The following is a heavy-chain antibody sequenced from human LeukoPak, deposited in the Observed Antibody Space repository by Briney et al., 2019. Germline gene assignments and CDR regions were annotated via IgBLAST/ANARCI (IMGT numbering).Heavy chain of an antibody. D-gene: IGHD2-2*01. Sequence: GGSLRLSCAASGFTFSSYAMSWVRQASGKGLEWVSAISGSGGSTYYADSVKGRFTISRDNSKNTLYLQMNSLRAEDTAVYYCAKSVVPAATHNWFDPWGQGTLVTVSS. CDR2: ISGSGGST. CDR3: AKSVVPAATHNWFDP. V-gene: IGHV3-23*01. CDR1: GFTFSSYA. J-gene: IGHJ5*02.